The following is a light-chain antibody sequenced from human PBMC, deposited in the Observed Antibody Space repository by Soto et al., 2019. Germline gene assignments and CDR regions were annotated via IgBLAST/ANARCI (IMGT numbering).Light chain of an antibody. J-gene: IGLJ1*01. V-gene: IGLV2-14*01. Sequence: QSALTQPASVSGSPGQSITISCTGTSSDVGGYNYVSWYQQHPGKAPKLMIYDVSNRPSGVSNRFSGSKSGNTASLTISGLQAEEEADYYCSSYTSSSKVFGTGIKVPVL. CDR1: SSDVGGYNY. CDR2: DVS. CDR3: SSYTSSSKV.